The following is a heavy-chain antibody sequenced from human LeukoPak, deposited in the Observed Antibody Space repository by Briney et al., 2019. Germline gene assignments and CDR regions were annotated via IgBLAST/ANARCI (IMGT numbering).Heavy chain of an antibody. Sequence: GGSLRLSCTGSGFTFNTYAMTWVRQVPGKGLEWVSSISGGGGSAHYADFVKGRFTISRDNSKNTLYMQMNSLRAEDTAVYYCAKIPWYSSGWSIDYWGQGTLVTVSS. CDR2: ISGGGGSA. CDR1: GFTFNTYA. D-gene: IGHD6-13*01. V-gene: IGHV3-23*01. J-gene: IGHJ4*02. CDR3: AKIPWYSSGWSIDY.